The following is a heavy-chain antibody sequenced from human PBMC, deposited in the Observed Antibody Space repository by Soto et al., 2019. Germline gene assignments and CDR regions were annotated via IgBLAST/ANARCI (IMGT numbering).Heavy chain of an antibody. CDR3: ARGYDNNGYHYSYDP. V-gene: IGHV1-3*01. J-gene: IGHJ5*02. Sequence: QVHIVQSGAEARRPGASVNVSCRTSGFTLDLYTIHWLRQAPGQRHEWMAWINAGSGKTRYSQRVQGRVTITRDTSASTVYMGVSGLTSEDTAIYYCARGYDNNGYHYSYDPWGQGTLVTVSS. CDR1: GFTLDLYT. CDR2: INAGSGKT. D-gene: IGHD3-22*01.